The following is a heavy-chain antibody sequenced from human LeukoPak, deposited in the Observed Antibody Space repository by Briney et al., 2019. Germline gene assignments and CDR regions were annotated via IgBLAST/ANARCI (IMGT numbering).Heavy chain of an antibody. CDR1: GITFSRYA. J-gene: IGHJ4*02. V-gene: IGHV3-23*01. Sequence: GGSLRLSCAVSGITFSRYAMSWVRQAPGKGLEWVSAISGSGGSTYYADSVKGRFTISRDNSKNTLYLQMNNLRAEDTAVYYCVKMEGGRDYWGQGALVTVSS. D-gene: IGHD1-1*01. CDR2: ISGSGGST. CDR3: VKMEGGRDY.